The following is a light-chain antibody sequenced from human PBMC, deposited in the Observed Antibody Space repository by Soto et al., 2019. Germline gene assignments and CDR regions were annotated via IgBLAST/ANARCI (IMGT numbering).Light chain of an antibody. CDR3: QQRNVWPPIT. V-gene: IGKV3-15*01. CDR2: RAS. CDR1: QSLGGN. Sequence: EIVMTQSPATLSVSPVDKATLSCRASQSLGGNLAWYQQKPGQAPRLLIFRASSRATGVPARFSASGSGTEFTLTISGLQSEDFAVYYCQQRNVWPPITFGQGTRLEIK. J-gene: IGKJ5*01.